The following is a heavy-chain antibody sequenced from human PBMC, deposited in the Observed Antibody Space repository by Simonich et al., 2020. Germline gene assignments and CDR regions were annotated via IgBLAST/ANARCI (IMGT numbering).Heavy chain of an antibody. Sequence: QVQLQESGPGLVKPSETLSLTCTVSGGSISSYYWSWIRQPPGKGLEWIGYIYYSGRTNDNPSLQSRVTISVDTSKNQFSLKLSSVTAADTAVYYCARLPDYWGQGTLVTVSS. CDR2: IYYSGRT. CDR1: GGSISSYY. J-gene: IGHJ4*02. CDR3: ARLPDY. V-gene: IGHV4-59*08.